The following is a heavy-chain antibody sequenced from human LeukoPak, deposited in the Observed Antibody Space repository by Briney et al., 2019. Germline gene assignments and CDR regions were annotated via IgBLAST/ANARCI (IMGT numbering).Heavy chain of an antibody. CDR1: GFIFSNYW. D-gene: IGHD4-23*01. J-gene: IGHJ3*01. CDR2: VKADGNDK. V-gene: IGHV3-7*01. Sequence: GGSLRLSCATSGFIFSNYWMTWVRQAPGKGLEWVANVKADGNDKNFVDSVKGRFTISIDSAKKSMYLQMNNLRVEDTAVYYCARDSTQRRGNEYYDAFDFWGQGTMVTVSS. CDR3: ARDSTQRRGNEYYDAFDF.